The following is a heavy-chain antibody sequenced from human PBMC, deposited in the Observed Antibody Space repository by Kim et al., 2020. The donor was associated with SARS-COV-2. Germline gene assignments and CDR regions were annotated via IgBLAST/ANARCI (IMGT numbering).Heavy chain of an antibody. V-gene: IGHV3-30*04. J-gene: IGHJ4*02. CDR1: GFTFSNYA. CDR3: AREESGRSPYYFDY. CDR2: ISYDGSNK. Sequence: GGSLRLSCAASGFTFSNYAMHWVRQAPGKGLEWVAVISYDGSNKQYVDSVKGRFTISRDNSKNTLYVQMNSLRAEDTAVYYCAREESGRSPYYFDYWGQG. D-gene: IGHD1-26*01.